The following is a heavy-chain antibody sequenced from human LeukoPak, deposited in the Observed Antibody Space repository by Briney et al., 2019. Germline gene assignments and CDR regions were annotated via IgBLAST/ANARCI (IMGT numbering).Heavy chain of an antibody. CDR1: GFTFSSYS. CDR2: ISSSSSTI. V-gene: IGHV3-48*04. J-gene: IGHJ5*02. CDR3: ARDRYPYGGTQYNWFDP. Sequence: PGGSLRLSCAASGFTFSSYSMNWVRQAPGKGLEWVSYISSSSSTIYYADSVKGRFTISRDNAKNSLYLQMNSLRAEDTAVYYCARDRYPYGGTQYNWFDPWGQGTLVTVSS. D-gene: IGHD4-23*01.